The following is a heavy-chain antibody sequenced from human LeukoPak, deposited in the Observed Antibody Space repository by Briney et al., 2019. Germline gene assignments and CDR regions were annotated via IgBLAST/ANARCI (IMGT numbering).Heavy chain of an antibody. CDR3: ARGDVDTAMVLSSYYYYYGMDV. CDR1: GGSIRSSYYY. CDR2: IYDSGST. J-gene: IGHJ6*02. V-gene: IGHV4-39*01. D-gene: IGHD5-18*01. Sequence: SETLSLTCTVSGGSIRSSYYYWGWIRQPPGKGLEWIGSIYDSGSTYYNPSLKSRVTISVDTSKNQFSLKLNSVTAADTAVYYCARGDVDTAMVLSSYYYYYGMDVWGQGTTVTVSS.